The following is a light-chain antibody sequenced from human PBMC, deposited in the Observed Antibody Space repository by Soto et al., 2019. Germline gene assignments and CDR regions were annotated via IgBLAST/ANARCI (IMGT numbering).Light chain of an antibody. Sequence: QSVLTQPASVSGSPGQSITISCTGTSSDVGAYNYVSWYQQHPGKAPKLMIYDVSTRPSGVSNRFSGSKSGNTASLTISGLQAADEADYYCSSYTSSSTLVFGGGTKLTVL. CDR2: DVS. J-gene: IGLJ2*01. CDR3: SSYTSSSTLV. CDR1: SSDVGAYNY. V-gene: IGLV2-14*01.